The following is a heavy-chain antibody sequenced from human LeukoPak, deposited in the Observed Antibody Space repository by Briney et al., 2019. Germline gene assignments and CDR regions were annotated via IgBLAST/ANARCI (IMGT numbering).Heavy chain of an antibody. J-gene: IGHJ4*02. CDR2: IYYSGST. CDR1: GGSISCGDYY. D-gene: IGHD3-10*01. CDR3: ARETPHYYGSGSYCDY. Sequence: KTSETLSLTCTVSGGSISCGDYYWSWIRQPPGKGLEWIGYIYYSGSTYYNPSLKSRVTISVDTSKNQFSLKLSSVTAADTAVYYCARETPHYYGSGSYCDYWGQGTLVTVSS. V-gene: IGHV4-30-4*08.